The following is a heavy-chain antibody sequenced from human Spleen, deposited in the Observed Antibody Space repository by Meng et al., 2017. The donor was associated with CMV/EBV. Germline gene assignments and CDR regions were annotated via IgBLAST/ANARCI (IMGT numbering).Heavy chain of an antibody. Sequence: ASVKVSCKASGYTFTGYYMHWVRQAPGQGLEWMGWINPNSGGTNYAQKLQGRVTMTTDTSTSTAYMELRSLRSDDTAVYYCARESYCSSTSCYRQGNDYWGQGTLVTVSS. CDR1: GYTFTGYY. CDR2: INPNSGGT. D-gene: IGHD2-2*01. V-gene: IGHV1-2*02. J-gene: IGHJ4*02. CDR3: ARESYCSSTSCYRQGNDY.